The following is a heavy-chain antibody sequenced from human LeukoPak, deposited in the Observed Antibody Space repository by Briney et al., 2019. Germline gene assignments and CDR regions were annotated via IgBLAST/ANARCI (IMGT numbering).Heavy chain of an antibody. J-gene: IGHJ4*02. CDR1: GFTFNIYD. CDR2: IRYDGGNE. Sequence: GGSLRLSCAVSGFTFNIYDMYWVRQAPGKGLEWVAFIRYDGGNEYYADSVKGRLTISRDNSKNTLYLQMNSLRPEDTAVYYCTKLVSVSTDYWGQGTLVTVSS. D-gene: IGHD4-11*01. V-gene: IGHV3-30*02. CDR3: TKLVSVSTDY.